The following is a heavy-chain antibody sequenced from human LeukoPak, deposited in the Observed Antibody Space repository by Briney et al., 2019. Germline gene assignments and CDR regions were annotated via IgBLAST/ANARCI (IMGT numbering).Heavy chain of an antibody. J-gene: IGHJ5*02. CDR2: IYHSGST. Sequence: PSETLSLTCTVSGYSISSGYYWGWIRQPPGKGLEWIGSIYHSGSTYYNPSLKSRVTISVDTSKNQFSLKLRSVTAADTALYYCARESNYHGSGTGWFDPWGQGTLVTVSS. CDR1: GYSISSGYY. D-gene: IGHD3-10*01. CDR3: ARESNYHGSGTGWFDP. V-gene: IGHV4-38-2*02.